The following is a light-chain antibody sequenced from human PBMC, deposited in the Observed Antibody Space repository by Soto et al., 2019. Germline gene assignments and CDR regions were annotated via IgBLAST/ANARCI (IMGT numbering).Light chain of an antibody. J-gene: IGKJ5*01. CDR2: GTS. CDR1: QSVSSN. CDR3: QQRSNWIT. Sequence: EIVMTQSPATLSVSPGERATLSFRASQSVSSNLAWYQQKPGQSPRLLIYGTSTRATGIPARFSGSGSGTDFTLTISRLEPEDFAVYYCQQRSNWITFGQGTRLEI. V-gene: IGKV3-15*01.